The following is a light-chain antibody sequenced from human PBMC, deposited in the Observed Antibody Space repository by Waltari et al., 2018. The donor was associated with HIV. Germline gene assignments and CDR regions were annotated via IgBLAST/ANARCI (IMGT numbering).Light chain of an antibody. V-gene: IGKV3-15*01. J-gene: IGKJ4*01. Sequence: VMTQSPATLSVSPGERATLSCRASQSLSSNLAWYQQKPGQAPRLLIYGESTRATGIPARFSGSGSGTEFTLTISSLQSEDFAVYYCQQYTNWPFTFGGGTKVEIK. CDR2: GES. CDR3: QQYTNWPFT. CDR1: QSLSSN.